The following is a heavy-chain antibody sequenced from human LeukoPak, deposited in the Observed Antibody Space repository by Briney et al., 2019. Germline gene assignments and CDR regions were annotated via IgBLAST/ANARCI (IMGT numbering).Heavy chain of an antibody. CDR3: ARDRGYGSGWFDP. J-gene: IGHJ5*02. CDR2: IRQDGSEK. D-gene: IGHD3-10*01. CDR1: GFTFSSYS. V-gene: IGHV3-7*01. Sequence: GGSLRLSCAASGFTFSSYSMNWVRQAPGKGLEWVANIRQDGSEKYYVDSVKGRFTISRDNAKNSLYLQMNSLRAEDTAVYYCARDRGYGSGWFDPWGQGTLVTVSS.